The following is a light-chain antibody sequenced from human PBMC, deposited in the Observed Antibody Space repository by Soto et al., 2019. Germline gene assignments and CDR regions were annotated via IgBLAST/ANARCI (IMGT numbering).Light chain of an antibody. V-gene: IGKV4-1*01. CDR2: WAS. CDR3: QQYYSTPLT. Sequence: DIQMTQSPSTLSGSVGDRVTITCRASQTISSWLAWYQQKPGQPPKLLIYWASTRESGVPDRFSGSGSGTDFTLTISSLQAEDVAVYYFQQYYSTPLTFGGGTKVEIK. J-gene: IGKJ4*01. CDR1: QTISSW.